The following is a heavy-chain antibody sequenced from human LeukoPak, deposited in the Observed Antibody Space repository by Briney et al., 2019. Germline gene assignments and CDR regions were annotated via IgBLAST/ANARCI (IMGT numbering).Heavy chain of an antibody. CDR2: IIPIFGTA. Sequence: SVKVSCKASGGTFSSYAISWVRQAPGQGLEWMGGIIPIFGTANYAQKFQGRVTITTDESTSTAYMELSSLRSEDTAVYYCARMYTGYSSSWLDYWXXXXLVTVSS. CDR3: ARMYTGYSSSWLDY. J-gene: IGHJ4*01. D-gene: IGHD6-13*01. CDR1: GGTFSSYA. V-gene: IGHV1-69*05.